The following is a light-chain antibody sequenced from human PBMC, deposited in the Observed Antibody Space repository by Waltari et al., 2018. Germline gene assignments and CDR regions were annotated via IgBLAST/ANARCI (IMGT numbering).Light chain of an antibody. V-gene: IGLV3-19*01. CDR3: NSRDTSGYHWV. Sequence: SSELTQDPPVSVALGQTVTITCQGDSLTNYYASWYQQKPGQAPVLVIYGKNNRPSGIPDRFPVSASGTRTSLTITGAQAEGEADYYCNSRDTSGYHWVFGGGTKLTVL. CDR2: GKN. J-gene: IGLJ3*02. CDR1: SLTNYY.